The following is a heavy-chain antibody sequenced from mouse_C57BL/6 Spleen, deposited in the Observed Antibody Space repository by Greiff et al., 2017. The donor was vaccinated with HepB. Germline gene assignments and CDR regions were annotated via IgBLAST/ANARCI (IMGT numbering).Heavy chain of an antibody. CDR2: IYPGDGDT. CDR3: ARDLGRHWYFDV. J-gene: IGHJ1*03. V-gene: IGHV1-80*01. Sequence: QVQLQQSGAELVKPGASVKISCKASGYAFSSYWMNWVKQRPGKGLEWIGQIYPGDGDTNYNGKFKGKATLTADKSSSTAYMQLSSLTSEDSAVYFCARDLGRHWYFDVWGTGTTVTVSS. D-gene: IGHD4-1*01. CDR1: GYAFSSYW.